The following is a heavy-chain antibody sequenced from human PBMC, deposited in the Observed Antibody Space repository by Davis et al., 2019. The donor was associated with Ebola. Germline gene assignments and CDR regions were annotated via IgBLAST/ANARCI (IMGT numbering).Heavy chain of an antibody. Sequence: LSLTCDIYGGSLSAYYWTWIRQSPGKGLEWLAVIWYDGSREFLADSMKGRFTISRDNSRNTLFLQMNSLRVEDTAVYYCVRDPAIGKPLSTFDVWGLGTTVTVAS. J-gene: IGHJ3*01. CDR1: GGSLSAYY. CDR2: IWYDGSRE. D-gene: IGHD1-14*01. CDR3: VRDPAIGKPLSTFDV. V-gene: IGHV3-33*01.